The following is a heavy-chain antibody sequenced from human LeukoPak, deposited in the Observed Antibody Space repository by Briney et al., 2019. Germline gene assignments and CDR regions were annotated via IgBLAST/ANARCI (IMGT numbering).Heavy chain of an antibody. D-gene: IGHD3-9*01. CDR3: TRDLMDYDVSTGLHHYYMDV. J-gene: IGHJ6*02. CDR1: GFTFSSYW. Sequence: LAGGSLRLSCAASGFTFSSYWMHWVRHDPRKGLVWVSRINGDGRSINYADSVRGRFTISRDNAKNTLYLQMNTLRVEDTAVYYCTRDLMDYDVSTGLHHYYMDVWGQGTTVTVSS. V-gene: IGHV3-74*01. CDR2: INGDGRSI.